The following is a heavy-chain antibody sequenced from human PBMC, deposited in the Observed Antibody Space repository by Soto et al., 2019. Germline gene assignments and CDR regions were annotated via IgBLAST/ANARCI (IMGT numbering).Heavy chain of an antibody. D-gene: IGHD6-13*01. CDR2: IYYSGST. J-gene: IGHJ2*01. CDR1: GGAISSYY. Sequence: QVQLQESGPVLVKPSETLSLTCTVSGGAISSYYWSWIRQHPGKGLEWIGYIYYSGSTNYNPSLKSRVTISVDTAKNQFSLKLSSVTAADTAVYYCARIARWYFDLWGRGTLVTVSS. CDR3: ARIARWYFDL. V-gene: IGHV4-59*01.